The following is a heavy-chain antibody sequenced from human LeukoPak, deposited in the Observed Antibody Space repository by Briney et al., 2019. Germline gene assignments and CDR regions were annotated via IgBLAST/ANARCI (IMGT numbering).Heavy chain of an antibody. J-gene: IGHJ6*03. D-gene: IGHD6-25*01. CDR2: IYYSGST. CDR1: GGSISSSSYY. V-gene: IGHV4-39*07. CDR3: ARGYSRGWPSYYYYVDV. Sequence: SETLSLTCTVSGGSISSSSYYWGWIRQPPGKGLEWIGSIYYSGSTYYNPSLKSRVTISVDTSKNQFSLKLSSVTAADTAVYYCARGYSRGWPSYYYYVDVWGKGTTVTVSS.